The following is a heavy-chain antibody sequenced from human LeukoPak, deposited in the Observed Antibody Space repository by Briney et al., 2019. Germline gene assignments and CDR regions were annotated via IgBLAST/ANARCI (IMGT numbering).Heavy chain of an antibody. D-gene: IGHD3-22*01. Sequence: GGSLRLSCAASGFTFSDYYMSWIRQAPGKGLEWVSYISSSGSTIYYADSVKGRFTISRDNAKNSLYLQMNSLRAEDTAVYYCARDSRITMIVVPDNWGQGTLVTVSS. J-gene: IGHJ4*02. CDR1: GFTFSDYY. V-gene: IGHV3-11*04. CDR3: ARDSRITMIVVPDN. CDR2: ISSSGSTI.